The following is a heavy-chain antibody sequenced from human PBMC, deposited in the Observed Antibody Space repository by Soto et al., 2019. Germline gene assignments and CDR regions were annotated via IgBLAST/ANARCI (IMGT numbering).Heavy chain of an antibody. CDR3: ARAARKPVTSLGEFDY. CDR2: ISSSSSTI. CDR1: GFTFSSYS. D-gene: IGHD3-16*01. Sequence: GGSLRLSCAASGFTFSSYSMNWVRQAPGKGLEWVSYISSSSSTIYYADSVKGRFTISRDNAKNSLYLQMNSLRDEDTAVYYCARAARKPVTSLGEFDYWGQGTLVTVSS. V-gene: IGHV3-48*02. J-gene: IGHJ4*02.